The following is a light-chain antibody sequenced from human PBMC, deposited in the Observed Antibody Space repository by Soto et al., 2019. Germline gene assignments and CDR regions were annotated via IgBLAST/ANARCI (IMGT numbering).Light chain of an antibody. V-gene: IGKV4-1*01. CDR3: QQYYSTPSWT. CDR1: QRVLYNSNNKNY. Sequence: DIVMTQSPDSLAVSLGERATINCKSSQRVLYNSNNKNYLAWYQQKPGQPPKLLIYWASTRESGVPDRFSGSGSGTDFTLTISSLQAEDVAVYYCQQYYSTPSWTFGQGTKVEIK. CDR2: WAS. J-gene: IGKJ1*01.